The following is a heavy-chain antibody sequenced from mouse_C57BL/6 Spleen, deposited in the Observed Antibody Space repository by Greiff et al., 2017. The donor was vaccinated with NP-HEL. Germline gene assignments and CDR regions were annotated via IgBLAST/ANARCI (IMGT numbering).Heavy chain of an antibody. CDR3: ASVPIPGDFDY. J-gene: IGHJ2*01. CDR1: GYSITSGYY. Sequence: EVQLVESGPGLVKPSQSLSLTCSVTGYSITSGYYWNWIRQFPGNKLEWMGYISYDGSNNYNPSLKNRISITRDTSKNQFFLKLNSVTTEDTATYYCASVPIPGDFDYWGQGTTLTVSS. CDR2: ISYDGSN. V-gene: IGHV3-6*01.